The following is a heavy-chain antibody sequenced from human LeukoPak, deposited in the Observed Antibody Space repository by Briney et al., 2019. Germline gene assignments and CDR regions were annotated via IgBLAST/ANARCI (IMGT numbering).Heavy chain of an antibody. CDR2: IYSGGST. D-gene: IGHD3-3*01. CDR3: AKSLRFLEWLIGY. CDR1: GFTVSSNY. Sequence: GGSLRLSCAASGFTVSSNYMSWVRQAPGKGLEWVSVIYSGGSTYYADSVKGRFTISRDNSKNTLYLQMNSLRAEDTAVYYCAKSLRFLEWLIGYWGQGTLVTVSS. J-gene: IGHJ4*02. V-gene: IGHV3-66*02.